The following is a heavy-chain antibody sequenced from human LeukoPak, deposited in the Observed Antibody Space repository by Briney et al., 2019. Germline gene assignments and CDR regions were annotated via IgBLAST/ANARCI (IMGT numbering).Heavy chain of an antibody. D-gene: IGHD6-19*01. CDR2: MNPNSGNT. CDR3: ARLRRAVAGTYYYYYMDV. J-gene: IGHJ6*03. CDR1: GYTFTSYD. Sequence: GASVKVSCKASGYTFTSYDINWVRQAPGQGLEWMGWMNPNSGNTGYAQKFQGRVTMTRNTSISTAYMELSSLRSEDTAVYYCARLRRAVAGTYYYYYMDVWGKGTTVTVSS. V-gene: IGHV1-8*01.